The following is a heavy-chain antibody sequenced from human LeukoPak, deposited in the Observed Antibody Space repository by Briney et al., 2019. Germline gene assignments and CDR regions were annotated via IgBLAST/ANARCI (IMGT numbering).Heavy chain of an antibody. Sequence: SETLSLTCTVSGGSISSGDYYWSWIRQPPGKGLEWIGSIYYSGSTYYNPSLKSRVTISVDTSKNQFSLKLSSVTAADTAVYYCATGAGTGRFPEEAGTFDYWGQGTLVTVSS. J-gene: IGHJ4*02. CDR1: GGSISSGDYY. CDR3: ATGAGTGRFPEEAGTFDY. CDR2: IYYSGST. V-gene: IGHV4-39*01. D-gene: IGHD3-10*01.